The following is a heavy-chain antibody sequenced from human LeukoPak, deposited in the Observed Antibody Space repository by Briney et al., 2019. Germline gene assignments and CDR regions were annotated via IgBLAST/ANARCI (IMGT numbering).Heavy chain of an antibody. D-gene: IGHD3-9*01. V-gene: IGHV4-59*12. J-gene: IGHJ4*02. CDR1: GGSISSYY. CDR3: ARDPYDILTGYYPGVFDY. CDR2: IYYSGST. Sequence: PSETLSLTCTVSGGSISSYYWSWIRQPPGKGLEWIGYIYYSGSTNYNPSLKSRVTISVDTSKNQFSLKLSSVTAADTAVYYCARDPYDILTGYYPGVFDYWGQGTLVTVSS.